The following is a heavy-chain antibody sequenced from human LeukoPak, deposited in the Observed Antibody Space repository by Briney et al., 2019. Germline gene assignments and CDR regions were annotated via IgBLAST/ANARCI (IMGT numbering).Heavy chain of an antibody. Sequence: GGSLRLSCAASGFTFSSYWMNWVRQAPGKGLEWVANIKQDGSEKYYVDSVKGRFTISRDNAKNSLYLQMNSLRAEDTAVYYCARDQRNGYNYGAFDIWGQGTMVTVSS. CDR3: ARDQRNGYNYGAFDI. CDR2: IKQDGSEK. J-gene: IGHJ3*02. D-gene: IGHD5-24*01. CDR1: GFTFSSYW. V-gene: IGHV3-7*01.